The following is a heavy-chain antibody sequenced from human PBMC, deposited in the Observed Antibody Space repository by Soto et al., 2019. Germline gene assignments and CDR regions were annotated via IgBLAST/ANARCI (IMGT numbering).Heavy chain of an antibody. V-gene: IGHV3-74*03. Sequence: GSLRLSCAASRFTFSDYWMHWVRQAPGKGLVWVSRISTDGSSTMFADSVKGRFTISRDNAKNTLYLQMNSLRGEDTAVYYCARGNFDYYYMDVWGKGTTVTVSS. D-gene: IGHD1-7*01. CDR1: RFTFSDYW. J-gene: IGHJ6*03. CDR2: ISTDGSST. CDR3: ARGNFDYYYMDV.